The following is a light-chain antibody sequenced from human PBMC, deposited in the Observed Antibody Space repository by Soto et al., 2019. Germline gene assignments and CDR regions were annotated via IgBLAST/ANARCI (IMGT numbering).Light chain of an antibody. CDR2: GAS. CDR3: HQYNNWPT. J-gene: IGKJ1*01. V-gene: IGKV3-15*01. Sequence: EIVMTQSPATLSVSPGERAALSGRASQSVSSNLAWYQQKPGQAPRLLISGASTRATGIPARFSGSGSGTEFTLTISSLQSEDFGVYYCHQYNNWPTFGQGTKVDIK. CDR1: QSVSSN.